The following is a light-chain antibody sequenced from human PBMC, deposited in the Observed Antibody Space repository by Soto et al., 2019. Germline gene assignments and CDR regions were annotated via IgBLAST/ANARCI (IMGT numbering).Light chain of an antibody. V-gene: IGLV2-14*01. CDR1: SSDVGGYNY. CDR2: DVS. Sequence: QSALTQPASVSGSPGQSITISCTGTSSDVGGYNYVSWYQQHPGKAPKLMIYDVSNRPSGVSNRFSGSKSGNTASLTISGLQAGDEADYYCSSYTSSILFGVGTKLTVL. CDR3: SSYTSSIL. J-gene: IGLJ2*01.